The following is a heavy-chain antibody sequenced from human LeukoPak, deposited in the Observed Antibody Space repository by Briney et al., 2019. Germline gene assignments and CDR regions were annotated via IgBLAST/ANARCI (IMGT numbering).Heavy chain of an antibody. D-gene: IGHD3-22*01. CDR2: ISGSGGST. V-gene: IGHV3-23*01. J-gene: IGHJ4*02. CDR3: AKDGRYYDSSGLPPHDY. CDR1: GFTFSSYA. Sequence: SGRSLRLSCAASGFTFSSYAMSWVRQAPGKGLEWVSAISGSGGSTYYADSVKGRFTISRDNSKNTLYLQMNSLRAEDTAVYYCAKDGRYYDSSGLPPHDYWGQGTLVTVSS.